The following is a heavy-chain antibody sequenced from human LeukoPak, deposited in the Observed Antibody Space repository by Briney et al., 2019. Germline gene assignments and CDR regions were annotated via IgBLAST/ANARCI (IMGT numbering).Heavy chain of an antibody. J-gene: IGHJ3*02. CDR3: AREAGYDVHDAFDI. Sequence: GGSLRLSCAASGFTFSSSSMNWVRQAPGKGLEWVSSISRSSSYIYYADSVRGRFTISRDNAKNSLYLQMNTLRAEDTAVYYCAREAGYDVHDAFDIWGQGTMVTVSS. D-gene: IGHD5-12*01. CDR1: GFTFSSSS. CDR2: ISRSSSYI. V-gene: IGHV3-21*01.